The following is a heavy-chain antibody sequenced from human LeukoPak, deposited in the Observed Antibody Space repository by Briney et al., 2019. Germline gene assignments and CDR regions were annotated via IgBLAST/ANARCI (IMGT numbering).Heavy chain of an antibody. CDR2: IYTSGST. CDR1: GGSISSYY. V-gene: IGHV4-4*07. Sequence: SETLSLTCTVSGGSISSYYWSWIRQPAGEGLEWIGRIYTSGSTNYNPSLKSRVTMSVDTSKNQFSLKLSSVTAADTAVYYCAREGYCTNGVCYPLDYYYYGMDVWGQGTTVTVSS. D-gene: IGHD2-8*01. CDR3: AREGYCTNGVCYPLDYYYYGMDV. J-gene: IGHJ6*02.